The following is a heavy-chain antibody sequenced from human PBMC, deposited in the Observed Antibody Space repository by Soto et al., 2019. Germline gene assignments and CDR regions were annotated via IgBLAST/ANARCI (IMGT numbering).Heavy chain of an antibody. V-gene: IGHV4-59*08. CDR1: GGSISSYY. Sequence: SETLSLTCTVSGGSISSYYWSWIRQPPGKGLEWIGCIYYSGSTSYNPSLKSRVTISVDTSKNQFSLKLSSVTAADTAVYYCARCIVATTNWFDPWGQGTLVTVSS. CDR3: ARCIVATTNWFDP. D-gene: IGHD5-12*01. CDR2: IYYSGST. J-gene: IGHJ5*02.